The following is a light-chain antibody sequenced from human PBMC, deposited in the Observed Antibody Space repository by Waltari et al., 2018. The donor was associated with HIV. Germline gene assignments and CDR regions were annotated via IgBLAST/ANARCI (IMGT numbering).Light chain of an antibody. Sequence: SSELTQDPAVSVALGQTVRITCQGDSLRSYYASWYQQKPGQAPVLVIYGKNNRPAVIPDRFSGSSTGKTASLTITGAQAEDEADYYCNSRDSSGNHLNVVFGGGTKLTVL. V-gene: IGLV3-19*01. CDR3: NSRDSSGNHLNVV. J-gene: IGLJ2*01. CDR2: GKN. CDR1: SLRSYY.